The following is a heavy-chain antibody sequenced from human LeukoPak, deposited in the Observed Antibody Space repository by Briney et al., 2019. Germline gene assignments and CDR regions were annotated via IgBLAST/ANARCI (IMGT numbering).Heavy chain of an antibody. Sequence: SETLSLTCTVSGASITSYYWNWIRHSPGEGREWIRYIYYSGTTNYSPSLESRVTISVDMSRTQLSLKLTSLTPADPAIYYSGTTNYSHSLESRVPISVDRSRTQLSLKLSSVTAADTAISYCAGWGYSGSYNLYDDYWGQETLVTVSS. V-gene: IGHV4-59*08. CDR1: GASITSYY. CDR3: GTTNYSHSLESRVPISVDRSRTQLSLKLSSVTAADTAISYCAGWGYSGSYNLYDDY. D-gene: IGHD4-11*01. CDR2: IYYSGTT. J-gene: IGHJ4*02.